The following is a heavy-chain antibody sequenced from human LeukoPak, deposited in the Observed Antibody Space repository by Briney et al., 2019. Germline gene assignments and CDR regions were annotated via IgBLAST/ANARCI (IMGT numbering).Heavy chain of an antibody. D-gene: IGHD3-10*01. J-gene: IGHJ4*02. Sequence: PSETLSLTCTVSGYSISSGYYWGWIRQPPGKGLEWIGSIYHSGSTYYNPSLKSRVTISVDTSKNQFSLRLSSVTAADTAVYYCAREYGSDFLYWQFDYWGQGTLVPVSS. CDR1: GYSISSGYY. CDR2: IYHSGST. V-gene: IGHV4-38-2*02. CDR3: AREYGSDFLYWQFDY.